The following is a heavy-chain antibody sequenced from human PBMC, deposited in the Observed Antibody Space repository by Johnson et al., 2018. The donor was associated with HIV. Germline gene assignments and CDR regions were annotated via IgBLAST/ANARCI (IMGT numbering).Heavy chain of an antibody. CDR3: AKDKGVWGFDAFDI. J-gene: IGHJ3*02. V-gene: IGHV3-13*01. CDR1: GFTFSSYD. D-gene: IGHD3-16*01. CDR2: ISTAGDT. Sequence: VQLVESGGGLVKPGGSLRLSCAASGFTFSSYDMHWVRQATGKGLEWVSTISTAGDTYYTDSVKGQFTISRDNSKNTLYLQMNSLRAEDTAVYYCAKDKGVWGFDAFDIWGQGTMVTVSS.